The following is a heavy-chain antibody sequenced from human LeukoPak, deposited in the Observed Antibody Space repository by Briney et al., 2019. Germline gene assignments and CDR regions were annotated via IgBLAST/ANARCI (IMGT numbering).Heavy chain of an antibody. CDR1: GGSISGYY. D-gene: IGHD3-22*01. Sequence: PSETLSHTCTVSGGSISGYYWSWIRQPPGKGLEWIGYIYYSGSTNYNPSLKSRVTTSVDTSKNQFSLKLSSVTAADTAVYYCASSPGLYYYDSSGYYSHDAFDIWGQGTMVTVSS. CDR2: IYYSGST. CDR3: ASSPGLYYYDSSGYYSHDAFDI. V-gene: IGHV4-59*01. J-gene: IGHJ3*02.